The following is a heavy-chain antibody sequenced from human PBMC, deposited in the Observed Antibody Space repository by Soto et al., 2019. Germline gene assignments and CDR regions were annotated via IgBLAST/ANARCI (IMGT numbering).Heavy chain of an antibody. D-gene: IGHD5-12*01. Sequence: GGSLRLSCAASGFTFSSYSMNWVRQAPGKGLEWVSYISSGSGTIDYADSVKGRFTISRDNAKNSLYLQMNSLRVEDTAVYYCARDAGYSGYDPRGQGTLVTVSS. CDR1: GFTFSSYS. CDR3: ARDAGYSGYDP. V-gene: IGHV3-48*01. CDR2: ISSGSGTI. J-gene: IGHJ5*02.